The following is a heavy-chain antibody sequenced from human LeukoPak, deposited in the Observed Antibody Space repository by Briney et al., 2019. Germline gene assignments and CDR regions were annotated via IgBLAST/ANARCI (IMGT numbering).Heavy chain of an antibody. Sequence: SETLSLTCAVYGGSFSGYYWSWIRQPPGKGLEWIGEINHSGSTNYNPSLKSRVTISVDTSKNQFSLKLSSVTAADTAVYYCARGVLGIVLMVYAIVWFDPWGQGTLVTVSS. V-gene: IGHV4-34*01. CDR2: INHSGST. J-gene: IGHJ5*02. CDR3: ARGVLGIVLMVYAIVWFDP. D-gene: IGHD2-8*01. CDR1: GGSFSGYY.